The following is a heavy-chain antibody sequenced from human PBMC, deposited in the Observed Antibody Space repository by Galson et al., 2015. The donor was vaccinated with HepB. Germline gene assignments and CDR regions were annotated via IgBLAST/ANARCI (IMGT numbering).Heavy chain of an antibody. CDR1: GFTYRNYG. Sequence: RLSCAASGFTYRNYGMHWVRRAPGKGLEWVAVIWHDGSNKYYADSVKGRFTISRDNSKNTLYLQMNSLRPEDTAVYYCAKDGVFSGYDLDHWGQGTLVTVYS. J-gene: IGHJ4*02. CDR2: IWHDGSNK. V-gene: IGHV3-33*06. D-gene: IGHD5-12*01. CDR3: AKDGVFSGYDLDH.